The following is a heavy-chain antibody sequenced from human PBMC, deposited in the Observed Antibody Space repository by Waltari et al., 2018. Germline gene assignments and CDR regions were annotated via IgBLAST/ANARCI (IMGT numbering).Heavy chain of an antibody. CDR1: GFTFSSYG. Sequence: QVQLVESGGGVVQPGRSLRLSCAASGFTFSSYGMHCVRQAPGQGLERVAVIWYDGSNKYYADSVKGRFTISRDNSKNTLYLQMNSLRAEDTAVYYCARVDYGSGSYYAPGYYYGMDVWGQGTTVTVSS. J-gene: IGHJ6*02. CDR2: IWYDGSNK. CDR3: ARVDYGSGSYYAPGYYYGMDV. D-gene: IGHD3-10*01. V-gene: IGHV3-33*01.